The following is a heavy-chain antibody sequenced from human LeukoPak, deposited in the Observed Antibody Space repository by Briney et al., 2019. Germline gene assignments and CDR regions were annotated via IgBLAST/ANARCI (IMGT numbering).Heavy chain of an antibody. CDR3: ARTANFAAGYYIDY. V-gene: IGHV3-23*01. D-gene: IGHD6-13*01. Sequence: GGSLRLSCTASGFTFSAYAMMWVRQAPGKGPEWVSAIRGGGGSAFYADSVKGRFTISRDNAKNSLYLQMNSLRAEDTAVYYCARTANFAAGYYIDYWGQGTLVTVSS. J-gene: IGHJ4*02. CDR1: GFTFSAYA. CDR2: IRGGGGSA.